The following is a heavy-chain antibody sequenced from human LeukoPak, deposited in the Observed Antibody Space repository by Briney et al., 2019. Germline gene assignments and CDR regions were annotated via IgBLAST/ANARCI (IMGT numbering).Heavy chain of an antibody. CDR2: ISSSSSYI. V-gene: IGHV3-21*01. Sequence: GGSLRLSCGASGFTFNIHEMNWVRQAPGKGLEWVSSISSSSSYIYYADSVKGRFTISRDNAKNSLYLQMNSLRAEDTAVYYCARDGPPYCSSTSCYLPERNAFDIWGQGTMVTVSS. CDR1: GFTFNIHE. D-gene: IGHD2-2*01. J-gene: IGHJ3*02. CDR3: ARDGPPYCSSTSCYLPERNAFDI.